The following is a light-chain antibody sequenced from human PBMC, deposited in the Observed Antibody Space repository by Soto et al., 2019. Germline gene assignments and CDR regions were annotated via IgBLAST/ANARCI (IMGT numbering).Light chain of an antibody. CDR3: QQYDKWHPWT. Sequence: EIVITQSPATLSVSPGERATLSCRASQSVSSNLAWYQQKPGQAPRLIIYAASTRANGIPARFSGSGSGTEFTLTISSLQSEDFAVYYCQQYDKWHPWTFGQGTKVDIK. J-gene: IGKJ1*01. V-gene: IGKV3-15*01. CDR2: AAS. CDR1: QSVSSN.